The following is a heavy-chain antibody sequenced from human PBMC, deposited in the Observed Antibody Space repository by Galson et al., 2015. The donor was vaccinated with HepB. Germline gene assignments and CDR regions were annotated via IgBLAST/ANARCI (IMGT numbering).Heavy chain of an antibody. CDR1: GYTFTGYY. D-gene: IGHD3-3*01. J-gene: IGHJ6*02. Sequence: SVKVSCKASGYTFTGYYMHWVRQAPGQGLEWMGIINPSGGSTSYAQKFQGRVTMTRDTSTSTVYMELSSLRSEDTAVYYCAREFEEWLFRIGYYYYGMDVWGQGTTVTVSS. CDR2: INPSGGST. V-gene: IGHV1-46*01. CDR3: AREFEEWLFRIGYYYYGMDV.